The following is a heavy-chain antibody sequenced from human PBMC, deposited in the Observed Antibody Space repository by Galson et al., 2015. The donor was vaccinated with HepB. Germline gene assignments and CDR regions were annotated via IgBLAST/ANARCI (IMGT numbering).Heavy chain of an antibody. J-gene: IGHJ4*02. CDR1: GFTFSNYW. CDR3: ARDGPYSGGGSCHSDY. Sequence: SLRLSCAASGFTFSNYWMSWVRQAPGKGLEWVANINQDGSDDFYVDSVKGRFTISRDNAKNSLYLQLHSLRAEDTAVYYCARDGPYSGGGSCHSDYWGQGILVTVSS. V-gene: IGHV3-7*03. D-gene: IGHD2-15*01. CDR2: INQDGSDD.